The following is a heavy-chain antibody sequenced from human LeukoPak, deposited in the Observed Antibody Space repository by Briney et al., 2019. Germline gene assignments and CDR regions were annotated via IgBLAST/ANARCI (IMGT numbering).Heavy chain of an antibody. D-gene: IGHD6-13*01. CDR1: GFTFSNAW. CDR2: IKSKTDGGTT. Sequence: GGSLRLSCAASGFTFSNAWMSWVRQAPGKGLEWVGRIKSKTDGGTTDYAAPVKGRFTISRDDSKNTLYLQMDSLRAEDSALYYCAKEFSSRWSYWHFDLWGRGTLVTVSS. J-gene: IGHJ2*01. V-gene: IGHV3-15*01. CDR3: AKEFSSRWSYWHFDL.